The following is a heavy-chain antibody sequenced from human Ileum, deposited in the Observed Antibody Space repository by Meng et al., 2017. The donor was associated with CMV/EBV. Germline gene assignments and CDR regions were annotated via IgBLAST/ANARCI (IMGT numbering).Heavy chain of an antibody. CDR2: MNPNSGNT. CDR1: GYTFTSYD. Sequence: ASVKVSCKASGYTFTSYDINWVRQATGQGLEWMGWMNPNSGNTGYAQKFRGRVTMTRNTSISTAYMELSSLRSEDTAVYYCARGTYLAAAGTSNYYGMDVWGQGTTVTVSS. V-gene: IGHV1-8*01. J-gene: IGHJ6*02. CDR3: ARGTYLAAAGTSNYYGMDV. D-gene: IGHD6-13*01.